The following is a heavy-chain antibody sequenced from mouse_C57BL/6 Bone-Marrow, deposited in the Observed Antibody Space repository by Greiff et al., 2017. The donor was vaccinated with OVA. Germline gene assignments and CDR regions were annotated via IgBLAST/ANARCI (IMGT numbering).Heavy chain of an antibody. CDR1: GYSFTSYY. D-gene: IGHD2-2*01. J-gene: IGHJ1*03. CDR2: IYPGSGNT. V-gene: IGHV1-66*01. Sequence: VQLKESGPELVKPGASVKISCKASGYSFTSYYIHWVKQRPGQGLEWIGWIYPGSGNTKYNEKFKGKATLTADTSSSTAYMQSSRLTSEDSAVYCCGRGLILPHGYCDVWGRGTAITVSS. CDR3: GRGLILPHGYCDV.